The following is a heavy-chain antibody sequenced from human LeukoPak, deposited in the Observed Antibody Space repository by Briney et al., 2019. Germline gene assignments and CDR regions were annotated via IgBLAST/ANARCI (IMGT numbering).Heavy chain of an antibody. V-gene: IGHV5-51*01. CDR3: ARGGYCSSTSCNSGDAFDI. Sequence: GESLKISCKGSGYSFTSYWIGWVRQMPGKGLEWMGIIYPGDSDTRYSPSFQGQVTISADKSISTAYLQWSSLKASDTAMYYCARGGYCSSTSCNSGDAFDIWGQGTLVTVSS. D-gene: IGHD2-2*01. J-gene: IGHJ4*02. CDR1: GYSFTSYW. CDR2: IYPGDSDT.